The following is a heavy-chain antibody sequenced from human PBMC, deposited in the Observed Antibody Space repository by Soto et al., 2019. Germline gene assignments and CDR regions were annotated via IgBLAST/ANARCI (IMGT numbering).Heavy chain of an antibody. V-gene: IGHV4-34*01. Sequence: SETLSLTCAVYGGSFSGYYWSWIRQPPGKGLEWIGEINHSGSTNYNPSLKSRVTISVDTSKNQFSLKLSSVTAADTAVYYCARAGSGSWYGGNWFDPWGQGTLVTVSS. J-gene: IGHJ5*02. CDR3: ARAGSGSWYGGNWFDP. CDR2: INHSGST. D-gene: IGHD6-13*01. CDR1: GGSFSGYY.